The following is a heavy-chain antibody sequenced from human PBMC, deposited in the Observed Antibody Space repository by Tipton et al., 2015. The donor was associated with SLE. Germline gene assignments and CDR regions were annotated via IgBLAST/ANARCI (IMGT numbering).Heavy chain of an antibody. V-gene: IGHV4-34*01. Sequence: TLSLTCAVYGGSFSGSYWSWVRQSPGRGLEWIGEINQRGVTNYNPSLESRVTISVDKSKNQFSLKLSSVTAADTAVYYCARVWYYGSGSPHYGMDVWGQGTTVTVSS. CDR3: ARVWYYGSGSPHYGMDV. CDR2: INQRGVT. CDR1: GGSFSGSY. D-gene: IGHD3-10*01. J-gene: IGHJ6*02.